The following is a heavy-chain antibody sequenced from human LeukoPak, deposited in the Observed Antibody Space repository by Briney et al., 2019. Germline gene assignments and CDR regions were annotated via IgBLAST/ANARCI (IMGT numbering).Heavy chain of an antibody. J-gene: IGHJ5*02. CDR2: IYYSGST. D-gene: IGHD6-19*01. CDR3: ARDSTEWVAQHFDP. CDR1: GGSISSGGYY. V-gene: IGHV4-61*08. Sequence: SETLSLTCTVSGGSISSGGYYWSWIRQHPGKGLEWIGYIYYSGSTTYNPSLKSRVTISVDTSKSQFSLKLSSVTAADTAVYYCARDSTEWVAQHFDPWGQGIQVTVSS.